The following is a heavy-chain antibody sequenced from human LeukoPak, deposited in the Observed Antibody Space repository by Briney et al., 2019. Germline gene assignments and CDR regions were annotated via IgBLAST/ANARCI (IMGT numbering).Heavy chain of an antibody. Sequence: GESLKISCKGSGYSFTSYWIGWVRQMPGKGLEWMGIIYPGDSDTRYSPSFQGQVTISADKSISTAYLQWSSLKASDTAMYYCARHEGRFLEWLSAYYYYGMDVWGQGTTVTVSS. CDR2: IYPGDSDT. J-gene: IGHJ6*02. V-gene: IGHV5-51*01. CDR1: GYSFTSYW. CDR3: ARHEGRFLEWLSAYYYYGMDV. D-gene: IGHD3-3*01.